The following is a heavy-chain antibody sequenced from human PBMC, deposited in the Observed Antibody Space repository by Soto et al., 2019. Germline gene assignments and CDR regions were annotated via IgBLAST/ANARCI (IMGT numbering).Heavy chain of an antibody. V-gene: IGHV1-3*01. CDR2: INVANGNA. J-gene: IGHJ4*02. CDR1: GYTYTEYP. Sequence: QVQLVQSGAEVRKPGASVKVSCKTSGYTYTEYPIHWVRQAPGQGLEWMGWINVANGNAKYSQKFQGRVSMSRDTSAKPVYMELSSLGSEDTVVYYCTSSSERGFWGQGTLVTVSS. CDR3: TSSSERGF.